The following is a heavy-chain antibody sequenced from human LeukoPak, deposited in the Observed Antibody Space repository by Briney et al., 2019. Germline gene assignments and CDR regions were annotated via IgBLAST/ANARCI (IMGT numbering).Heavy chain of an antibody. D-gene: IGHD2-2*01. CDR2: IKEDGSEE. V-gene: IGHV3-7*01. J-gene: IGHJ3*01. CDR3: ARPRYCSSISCYFHAFDV. Sequence: AGGSLRLSCAASGFTVSSNYMTWVRQAPGKGLEWVANIKEDGSEEYYVDSVKGRFTISRDNAKNSLYLQMNSLRAEDTAVYYCARPRYCSSISCYFHAFDVWGQGTMVTVSS. CDR1: GFTVSSNY.